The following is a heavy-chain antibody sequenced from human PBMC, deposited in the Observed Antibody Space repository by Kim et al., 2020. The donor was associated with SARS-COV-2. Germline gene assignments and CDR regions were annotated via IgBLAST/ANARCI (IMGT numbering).Heavy chain of an antibody. CDR2: INPNNGGT. Sequence: ASVKVSCKASGYTFSDYYIHWVRQAPGKGLAWMGRINPNNGGTNYAQKFQGRVTMTRDTSIRTAYMELSRLRSDDAAVYYCARDLKERGYSYDLYYSYGMSVGGQGTAVTVS. CDR1: GYTFSDYY. V-gene: IGHV1-2*06. CDR3: ARDLKERGYSYDLYYSYGMSV. D-gene: IGHD5-18*01. J-gene: IGHJ6*02.